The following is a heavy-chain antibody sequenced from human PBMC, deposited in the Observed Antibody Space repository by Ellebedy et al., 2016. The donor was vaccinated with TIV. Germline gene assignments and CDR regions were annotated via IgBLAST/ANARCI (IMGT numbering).Heavy chain of an antibody. D-gene: IGHD2-2*01. CDR1: GYTFSSYG. Sequence: AASVQVSCKTSGYTFSSYGILWGRPAPGEGLQWMGWSSAYNGNTNYAQMLQGRVTMTTDTFTSTAYMELRSLRSDDTAVYYCARYCNSTTCSKWFETWGQGTLVTVSS. V-gene: IGHV1-18*04. CDR2: SSAYNGNT. J-gene: IGHJ5*02. CDR3: ARYCNSTTCSKWFET.